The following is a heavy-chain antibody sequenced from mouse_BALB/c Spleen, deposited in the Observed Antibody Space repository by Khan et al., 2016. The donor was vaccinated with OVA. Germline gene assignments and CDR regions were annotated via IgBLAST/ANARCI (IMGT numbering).Heavy chain of an antibody. D-gene: IGHD3-1*01. Sequence: EVQLQESGPGLVKPSQSLSLTCSVTGYSITSGYFWNWIRQFPGNKLEWMGYIRYDGDSNYNPSLKNRISITRDTSTHRFFLKLNSLLPEDTATYYCARGGSSGPAWFTYWGQGTLVTVSA. CDR2: IRYDGDS. J-gene: IGHJ3*01. CDR3: ARGGSSGPAWFTY. CDR1: GYSITSGYF. V-gene: IGHV3-6*02.